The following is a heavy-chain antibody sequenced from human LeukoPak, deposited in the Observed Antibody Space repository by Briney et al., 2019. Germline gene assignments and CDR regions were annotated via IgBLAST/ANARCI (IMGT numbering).Heavy chain of an antibody. V-gene: IGHV4-39*01. CDR3: ARHPSGSSFDY. Sequence: SETLSLTCGVSGGSIRSSSYYWGWIRQPPGKGLEWIGTIHYTGSTYYTPSLKSRVTVSVDTSNNQFSLKVSSVTAADTAVYYCARHPSGSSFDYWGQGTLVAVSS. CDR2: IHYTGST. J-gene: IGHJ4*02. CDR1: GGSIRSSSYY. D-gene: IGHD1-26*01.